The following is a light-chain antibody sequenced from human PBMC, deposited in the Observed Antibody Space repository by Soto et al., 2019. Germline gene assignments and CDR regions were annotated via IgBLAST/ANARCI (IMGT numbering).Light chain of an antibody. V-gene: IGLV2-14*01. Sequence: QSALTQPASVSGSPGQSITISCTGTSSDVGGYNYVSWYQQHPGKAPKLMIYDVSNRPSGVSNRFSGSKSGNTASLTISGLQAEDEADYYFSSYTSRDVVFGGGTKLTVL. CDR2: DVS. CDR1: SSDVGGYNY. CDR3: SSYTSRDVV. J-gene: IGLJ2*01.